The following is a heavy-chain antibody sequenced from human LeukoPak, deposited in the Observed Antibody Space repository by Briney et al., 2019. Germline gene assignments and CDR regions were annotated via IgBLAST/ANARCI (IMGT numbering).Heavy chain of an antibody. J-gene: IGHJ4*02. CDR2: IAYDGSRA. CDR3: TRYNNDHFDY. V-gene: IGHV3-33*01. CDR1: GFTFGGYG. Sequence: GGSLRLSCAGSGFTFGGYGMHWFRQTPGNGLEWVAVIAYDGSRAFYADSVKGRFTISRDNSKNTMSVQMDDLRAEDTAVYYCTRYNNDHFDYWGQGTLVTVSS. D-gene: IGHD1-14*01.